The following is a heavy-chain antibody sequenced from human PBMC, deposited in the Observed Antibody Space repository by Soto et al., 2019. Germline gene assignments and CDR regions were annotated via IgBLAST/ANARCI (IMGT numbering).Heavy chain of an antibody. CDR2: IYHSGST. J-gene: IGHJ4*02. V-gene: IGHV4-30-2*01. D-gene: IGHD5-18*01. CDR1: GGSISSGGYS. CDR3: ARALGYTYGHLPIDY. Sequence: PSETLSLTCAVSGGSISSGGYSWSWIRQPPGKGLEWIGYIYHSGSTNYNPSLKSRVTISVDTSKNQFSLKLNSVTAADTAVYYCARALGYTYGHLPIDYWGQGILVTVSS.